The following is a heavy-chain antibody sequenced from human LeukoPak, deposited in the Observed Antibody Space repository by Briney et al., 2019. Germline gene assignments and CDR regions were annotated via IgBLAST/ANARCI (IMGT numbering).Heavy chain of an antibody. CDR1: GFTFDDYG. J-gene: IGHJ4*02. D-gene: IGHD3-10*01. CDR2: IYSGGST. Sequence: PGGSLRLSCAASGFTFDDYGMSWVRQAPGKGLEWVSVIYSGGSTYYAESVRGRFTISRDNSKNTLYLQMNSLRVEDTAVYYCARVGGHWGQGTLVTVSS. V-gene: IGHV3-53*01. CDR3: ARVGGH.